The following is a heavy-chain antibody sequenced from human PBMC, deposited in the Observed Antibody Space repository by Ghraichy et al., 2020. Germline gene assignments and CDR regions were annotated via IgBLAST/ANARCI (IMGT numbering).Heavy chain of an antibody. CDR1: GGTFSSDV. J-gene: IGHJ3*02. CDR3: ARVRGSGTTFLLDAFDI. V-gene: IGHV1-69*13. D-gene: IGHD3-10*01. Sequence: SVKVSCKASGGTFSSDVINWVRQAPGQGLEWMGGITPMFGTTNYPQKFLGRVAMTADESTSAVYMELSSLRFEDTAVYYCARVRGSGTTFLLDAFDIWGQGTMVTVSS. CDR2: ITPMFGTT.